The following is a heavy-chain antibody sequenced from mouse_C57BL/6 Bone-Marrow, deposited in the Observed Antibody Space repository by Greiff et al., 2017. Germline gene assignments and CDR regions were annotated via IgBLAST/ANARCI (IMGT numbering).Heavy chain of an antibody. D-gene: IGHD2-3*01. CDR1: GYTFTSYG. V-gene: IGHV1-81*01. Sequence: VQLQESGAELARPGASVKLSCKASGYTFTSYGISWVQQRTGQGLEWIGEIYPRSGTTYYNEKFKGKATLTADNAYSTEYMELRSLTTEDSAVYFCARDGYYDAMDYWGQGTSVTVSS. CDR3: ARDGYYDAMDY. CDR2: IYPRSGTT. J-gene: IGHJ4*01.